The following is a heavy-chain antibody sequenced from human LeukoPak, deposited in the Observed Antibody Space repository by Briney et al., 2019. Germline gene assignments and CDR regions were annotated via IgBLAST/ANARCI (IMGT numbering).Heavy chain of an antibody. CDR3: ARGSVLRFLEWPNWFDP. CDR1: GGTFSSYA. D-gene: IGHD3-3*01. CDR2: IIPIFGTA. Sequence: ASVKVSCKASGGTFSSYAISWVRQAPGQGLEWMGGIIPIFGTANYAQKFQGRVTITADESTSTAYMELSSLRSEDTAVYYCARGSVLRFLEWPNWFDPWGQGTLVTVSS. J-gene: IGHJ5*02. V-gene: IGHV1-69*13.